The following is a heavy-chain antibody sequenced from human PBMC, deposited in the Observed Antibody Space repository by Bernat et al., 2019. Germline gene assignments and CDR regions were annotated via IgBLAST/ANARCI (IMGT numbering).Heavy chain of an antibody. Sequence: QVQLVESGGGVVQPGRSLRLSCAASGFTFSSYGMHWVRQAPGKGLEWVAVIWYDGSNKYYADSVKGQFTISRDNSKNTLYLQMNSLRAEDTAVYYCARDPRPYYYGSGSYYNFWGQGTLVTVPS. CDR3: ARDPRPYYYGSGSYYNF. J-gene: IGHJ4*02. CDR1: GFTFSSYG. V-gene: IGHV3-33*01. D-gene: IGHD3-10*01. CDR2: IWYDGSNK.